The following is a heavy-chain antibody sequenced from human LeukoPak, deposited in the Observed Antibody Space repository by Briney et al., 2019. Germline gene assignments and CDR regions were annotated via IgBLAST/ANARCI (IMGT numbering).Heavy chain of an antibody. CDR3: AKDVDLFGELYFDS. CDR1: EFTFTSYG. J-gene: IGHJ4*02. CDR2: LRYDGSNR. D-gene: IGHD3-10*02. V-gene: IGHV3-30*02. Sequence: TGSSLRLSCVASEFTFTSYGMHWVRQAPGKGLEWVAFLRYDGSNRFYADSVKGRFTISRDNSKNTLYLQMNSLRAEDTAVYYCAKDVDLFGELYFDSWGQGTLVTVSS.